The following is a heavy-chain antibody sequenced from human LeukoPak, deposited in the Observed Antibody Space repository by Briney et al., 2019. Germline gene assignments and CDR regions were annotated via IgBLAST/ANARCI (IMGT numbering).Heavy chain of an antibody. CDR2: ISYDGSNK. J-gene: IGHJ4*02. V-gene: IGHV3-30-3*01. CDR1: GFTFSSYA. D-gene: IGHD1-26*01. CDR3: ATWELLDY. Sequence: GGSLRLSCAASGFTFSSYAMHWVRQAPGKGLEWVAVISYDGSNKYYADSVKGRFTISRDNSKNTLYLQMNSLRAEDTAVYYCATWELLDYWGQGTLVTVSS.